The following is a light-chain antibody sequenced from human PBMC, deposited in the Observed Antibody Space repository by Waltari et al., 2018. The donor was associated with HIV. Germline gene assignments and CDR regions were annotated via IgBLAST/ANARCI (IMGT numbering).Light chain of an antibody. J-gene: IGKJ2*01. V-gene: IGKV1-39*01. CDR3: QQTYSTPLT. Sequence: DIKMTQSPSSLSASEGDRVPLTCRAIDTISSYLNWYQQKPGKAPKLLIYAASSLQSGLPSRLSGSGSGTDFTLTISSLQPEDSATYFCQQTYSTPLTFGQGTKLEIK. CDR1: DTISSY. CDR2: AAS.